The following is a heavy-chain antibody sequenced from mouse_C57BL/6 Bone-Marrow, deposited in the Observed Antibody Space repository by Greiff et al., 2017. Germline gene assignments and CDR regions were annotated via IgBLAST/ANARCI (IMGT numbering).Heavy chain of an antibody. V-gene: IGHV5-17*01. Sequence: DVMLVASGGGLVKPGGSLKLSCAASGFTFSDYGMHWVRQAPEKGLEWVAYISSGSSTIYYADTVKGRFTISRDNAKNTLFLQMTSLRSEDTAMYYCARNDYDYYAMDYWGQGTSVTVSS. CDR2: ISSGSSTI. J-gene: IGHJ4*01. CDR3: ARNDYDYYAMDY. D-gene: IGHD2-4*01. CDR1: GFTFSDYG.